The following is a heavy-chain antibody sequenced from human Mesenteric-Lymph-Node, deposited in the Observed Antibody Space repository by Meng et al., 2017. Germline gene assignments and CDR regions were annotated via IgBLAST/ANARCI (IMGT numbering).Heavy chain of an antibody. CDR3: ARRRGGSGRDC. CDR2: IYYSGST. CDR1: GGSISSGDYY. V-gene: IGHV4-30-4*01. D-gene: IGHD3-10*01. Sequence: HVRLQDPGLGLVKPSQPLSLTCPVSGGSISSGDYYWSWIRQPPGKGLEWIGYIYYSGSTYYNPSLKSRVTISVDTSKNQFSLMLTSVTATDTAVYYCARRRGGSGRDCWGQGTLVTVSS. J-gene: IGHJ4*02.